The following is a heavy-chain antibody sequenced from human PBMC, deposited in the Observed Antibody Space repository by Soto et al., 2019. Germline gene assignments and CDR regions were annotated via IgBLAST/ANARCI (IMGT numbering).Heavy chain of an antibody. CDR1: GLSITDSEMG. J-gene: IGHJ5*02. D-gene: IGHD6-19*01. V-gene: IGHV2-26*01. CDR2: IDSSAEK. Sequence: QVTLKESGPVLVKPTETLTLRCTVSGLSITDSEMGVSWIRQPPGQPLEWLAHIDSSAEKSYRTFLKSRLAISKDTSKSQIVLTMTNMDPADTATYYCARRHLAVAVSPWFDTWGQGIPVTVSS. CDR3: ARRHLAVAVSPWFDT.